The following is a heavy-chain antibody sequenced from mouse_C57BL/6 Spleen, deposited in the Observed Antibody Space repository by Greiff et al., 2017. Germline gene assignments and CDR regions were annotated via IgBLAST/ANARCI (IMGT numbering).Heavy chain of an antibody. J-gene: IGHJ4*01. CDR3: ARYEPTEYAMDY. CDR2: IRNKANGYTT. Sequence: EVKLVESGGGLVQPGGSLSLSCAASGFTFTDYYMSWVRQPPGKALEWLGFIRNKANGYTTEYSASVKGRFTISRDNSQSNLYLQMNALRAEDSATYYCARYEPTEYAMDYWGQGTSVTVSS. V-gene: IGHV7-3*01. CDR1: GFTFTDYY.